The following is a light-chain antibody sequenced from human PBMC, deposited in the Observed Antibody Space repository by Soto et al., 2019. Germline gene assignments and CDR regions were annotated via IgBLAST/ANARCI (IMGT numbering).Light chain of an antibody. Sequence: IVLTQSPATLSVSPGEGVTLSGRASQNVGNNLARYQQQPGQPPRLLIYGSSTRATGIPATFSGSGSGTEFTLTISSLQSEESAVYYCPQHNNWGLSFGVVTTVEIK. V-gene: IGKV3D-15*01. CDR1: QNVGNN. J-gene: IGKJ4*01. CDR3: PQHNNWGLS. CDR2: GSS.